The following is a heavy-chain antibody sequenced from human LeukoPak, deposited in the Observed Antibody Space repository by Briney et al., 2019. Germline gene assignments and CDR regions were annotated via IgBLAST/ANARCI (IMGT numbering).Heavy chain of an antibody. J-gene: IGHJ4*02. V-gene: IGHV3-23*01. CDR2: TSGSGGST. CDR1: GFTFSSYA. Sequence: PGGSLRLSCAASGFTFSSYAMSWVRQAPGKGLEWVSGTSGSGGSTYYADSVKGRFTISRDNSKNTLYLQMNSLRAEDTAVYYCAKQSRYCTNGVCYTGLYYFDYWGQGTLVTVSS. D-gene: IGHD2-8*01. CDR3: AKQSRYCTNGVCYTGLYYFDY.